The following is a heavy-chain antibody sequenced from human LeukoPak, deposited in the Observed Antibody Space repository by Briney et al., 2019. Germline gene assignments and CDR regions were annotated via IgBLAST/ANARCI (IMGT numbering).Heavy chain of an antibody. J-gene: IGHJ4*02. CDR1: GGTFSSYA. Sequence: VKVSCKASGGTFSSYAISWVRQAPGQGLEWMGRIIPILGIANYAQKFQGRVTITADKSTSTAYMELSSLRSEDTAVYYCARDRPVYYYDSSGPYYFDYWGQGTLVTVSS. D-gene: IGHD3-22*01. CDR2: IIPILGIA. CDR3: ARDRPVYYYDSSGPYYFDY. V-gene: IGHV1-69*10.